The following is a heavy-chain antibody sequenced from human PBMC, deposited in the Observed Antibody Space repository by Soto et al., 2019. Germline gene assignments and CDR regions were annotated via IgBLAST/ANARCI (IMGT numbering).Heavy chain of an antibody. CDR1: GYTFTGYY. CDR3: ARSSGSYSYYGMDV. D-gene: IGHD1-26*01. V-gene: IGHV1-2*02. J-gene: IGHJ6*01. Sequence: QVQLVQSGAEVKKPGASVKVSCKASGYTFTGYYMHWVRQAPGQGLEGMGWTNPNSGGTNYAQKFQGRVTMTRDTSISTAYMELSRLRSDATAVYYCARSSGSYSYYGMDVWGQGTTGTVSS. CDR2: TNPNSGGT.